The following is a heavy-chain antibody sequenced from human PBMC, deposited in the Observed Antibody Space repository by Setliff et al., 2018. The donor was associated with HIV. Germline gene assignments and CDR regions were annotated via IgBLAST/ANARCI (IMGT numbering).Heavy chain of an antibody. CDR3: ARDYVWGRRAFDI. CDR1: GFTFSNYW. V-gene: IGHV3-7*01. Sequence: GPYLRLSCAASGFTFSNYWMSWVRQTPGKGLEWVANIKPDGSEKYYVDSVKGRFTISRGNAENSLYLQMNSLRAEDTAVYYCARDYVWGRRAFDIWGPGTMVTVS. D-gene: IGHD3-16*01. J-gene: IGHJ3*02. CDR2: IKPDGSEK.